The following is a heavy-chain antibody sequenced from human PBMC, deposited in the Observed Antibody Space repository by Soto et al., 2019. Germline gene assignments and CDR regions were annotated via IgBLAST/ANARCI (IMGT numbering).Heavy chain of an antibody. CDR3: AASSCCKWRRSYYYHGLDV. CDR1: GGTFSDFG. D-gene: IGHD2-15*01. V-gene: IGHV3-11*01. J-gene: IGHJ6*02. CDR2: ISSSGGSK. Sequence: SLRLPWAASGGTFSDFGSSWIIKDTRKGLEWVSYISSSGGSKYYADSVKGRFTISRDNSKNTLYLKMNSLRAEDTAVYYCAASSCCKWRRSYYYHGLDVWGQGTTVTVYS.